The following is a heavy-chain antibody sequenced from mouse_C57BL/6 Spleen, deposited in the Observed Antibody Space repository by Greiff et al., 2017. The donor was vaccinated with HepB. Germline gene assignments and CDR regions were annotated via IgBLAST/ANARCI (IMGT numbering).Heavy chain of an antibody. CDR2: IDPSDSYT. CDR3: ARSGSSPFDV. Sequence: QVQLQQPGAELVMPGASVKLSCKASGYTFTSYWMHWVKQRPGQGLEWIGEIDPSDSYTNYNQKFKGKSTLTVDKSSSTAYMQLSSLTSEDSAVYYCARSGSSPFDVWGTGTTVTVSS. V-gene: IGHV1-69*01. CDR1: GYTFTSYW. J-gene: IGHJ1*03. D-gene: IGHD1-1*01.